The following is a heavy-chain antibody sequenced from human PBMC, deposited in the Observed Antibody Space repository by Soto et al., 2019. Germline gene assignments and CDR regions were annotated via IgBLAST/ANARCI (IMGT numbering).Heavy chain of an antibody. Sequence: QVQLVESGGGVVQPGRSLRLSCAASGFTFSRYGMHWVRQAPGKGLEWVAVISYDGSNKYYADSVKGRFTISRDNSKNTLCLQMNSLRAEDTAVYYCAKVLYSSSWPVYYYYGMDVWGQGTTVTVSS. CDR2: ISYDGSNK. CDR3: AKVLYSSSWPVYYYYGMDV. D-gene: IGHD6-13*01. J-gene: IGHJ6*02. V-gene: IGHV3-30*18. CDR1: GFTFSRYG.